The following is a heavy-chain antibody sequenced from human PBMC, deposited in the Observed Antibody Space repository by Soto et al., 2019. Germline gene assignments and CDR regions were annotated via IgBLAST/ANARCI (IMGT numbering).Heavy chain of an antibody. V-gene: IGHV1-18*01. CDR2: ISVYNGNT. J-gene: IGHJ3*02. Sequence: QVQLVQSGAEVKKPGASVKVSCKASGYTFFNYGVTWVRQAPGQGLEWMGWISVYNGNTNYAQKLQGRVTLTTDISTSTAYMELRSLTSDETAVYYCARDSLGGTDAFDIWGQGTMVTVSS. CDR3: ARDSLGGTDAFDI. D-gene: IGHD1-26*01. CDR1: GYTFFNYG.